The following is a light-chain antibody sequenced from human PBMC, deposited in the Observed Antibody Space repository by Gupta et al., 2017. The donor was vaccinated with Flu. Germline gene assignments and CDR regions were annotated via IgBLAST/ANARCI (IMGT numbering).Light chain of an antibody. CDR1: QTISSTY. Sequence: EIVLTQAPGTLSLSPGERATLSCRASQTISSTYVAWYQKQPGQAPRLLIYGASNRATDIPDRFGGSGSGTYFPLTINRLEPEDSAVYYWLQNVNPLAFGQGTKVEIK. J-gene: IGKJ1*01. CDR3: LQNVNPLA. V-gene: IGKV3-20*01. CDR2: GAS.